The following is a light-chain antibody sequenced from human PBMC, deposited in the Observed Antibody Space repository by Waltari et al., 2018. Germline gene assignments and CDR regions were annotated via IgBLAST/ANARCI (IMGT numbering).Light chain of an antibody. CDR2: EGS. Sequence: QSALTQPASVSGSPGQSITISCTGTCSDVGSNKLFFCYQQHPGQAPKVVIYEGSERPSGISNRFSGSKSGITASLTISGLQPEDEADYYCCSYAGSGTFVVFGGGTKLTVL. CDR1: CSDVGSNKL. V-gene: IGLV2-23*03. CDR3: CSYAGSGTFVV. J-gene: IGLJ2*01.